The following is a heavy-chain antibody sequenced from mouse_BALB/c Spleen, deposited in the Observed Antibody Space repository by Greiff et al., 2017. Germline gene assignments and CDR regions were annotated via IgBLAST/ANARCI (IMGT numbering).Heavy chain of an antibody. CDR1: GFTFSSYA. CDR3: AREGDYYGSSSLFDY. D-gene: IGHD1-1*01. CDR2: ISSGGSYT. Sequence: EVMLVESGGGLVKPGGSLKLSCAASGFTFSSYAMSWVRQSPEKRLEWVAEISSGGSYTYYPDTVTGRFTISRDNAKNTLYLEMSSLRSEDTAMYYCAREGDYYGSSSLFDYWGQGTTLTVSS. J-gene: IGHJ2*01. V-gene: IGHV5-9-4*01.